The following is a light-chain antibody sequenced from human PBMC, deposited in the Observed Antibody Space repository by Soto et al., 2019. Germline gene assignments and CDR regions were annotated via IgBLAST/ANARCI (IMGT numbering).Light chain of an antibody. CDR3: QQSQT. CDR1: QSISSY. J-gene: IGKJ1*01. Sequence: DVQLTQSPSSLSASLGDVVTITCRASQSISSYLNWYQKKPGKSPKLLIFAASFLQSGVPSRFSGSGSGTDFPLTISSLQPEDFATYYCQQSQTFGQGTKVDI. CDR2: AAS. V-gene: IGKV1-39*01.